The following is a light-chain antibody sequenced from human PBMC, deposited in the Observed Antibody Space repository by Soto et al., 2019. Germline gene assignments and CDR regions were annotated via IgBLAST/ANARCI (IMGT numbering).Light chain of an antibody. Sequence: IVLTQSPATLSLARGERATLSCRTGQSISTYLAWYQQKSGQAPRLLIYDASNRATGTPARFSGSGSGTDFTLTISSLEPEDSAVYYCQQYNNWPITFGQGTRLEIK. V-gene: IGKV3-11*01. CDR1: QSISTY. CDR2: DAS. J-gene: IGKJ5*01. CDR3: QQYNNWPIT.